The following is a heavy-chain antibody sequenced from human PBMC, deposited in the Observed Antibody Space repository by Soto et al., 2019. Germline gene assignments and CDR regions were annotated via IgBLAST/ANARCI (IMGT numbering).Heavy chain of an antibody. V-gene: IGHV4-31*03. CDR2: IYYSGST. CDR1: GGSISSGNYY. CDR3: ARDRGDGFNPYYYYGMDV. D-gene: IGHD3-10*01. J-gene: IGHJ6*02. Sequence: QVQLQESGPGLVKPSQTLSLTCTVSGGSISSGNYYWSWVRQHPGKGLEWIGYIYYSGSTFYNPSLKSRVPLSVDTSKNRFSLKLSSVTAADTAVYYCARDRGDGFNPYYYYGMDVWGQGTTVTVSS.